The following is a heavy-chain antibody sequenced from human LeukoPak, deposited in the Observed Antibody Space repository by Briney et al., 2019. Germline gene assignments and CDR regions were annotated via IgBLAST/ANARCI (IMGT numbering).Heavy chain of an antibody. V-gene: IGHV4-31*03. CDR2: IYYSGST. D-gene: IGHD6-13*01. J-gene: IGHJ4*02. CDR1: GGSISSGGYY. CDR3: ARADIPSIAAAGFDY. Sequence: PSETLSLTCTVSGGSISSGGYYWSWIRQHPGTGLEWIGYIYYSGSTYYNSSLKSRVTISVDTSKNQFSLKLSSVTAADTAVYYCARADIPSIAAAGFDYWGQGTLVTVSS.